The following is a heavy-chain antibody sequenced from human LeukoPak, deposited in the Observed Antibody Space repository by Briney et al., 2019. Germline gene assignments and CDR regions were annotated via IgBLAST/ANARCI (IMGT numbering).Heavy chain of an antibody. CDR3: ARGLLLRTERQAFDI. CDR2: ISSSGSTI. J-gene: IGHJ3*02. V-gene: IGHV3-11*01. D-gene: IGHD3-10*01. Sequence: GGSLRLSCAASGFTFSDYYMSWIRQAPGKGLEGVSYISSSGSTIYYADSVKGRFTISRDNAKNSLYLQMNSLRAEDTAVYYCARGLLLRTERQAFDIWGQGTMVTVSS. CDR1: GFTFSDYY.